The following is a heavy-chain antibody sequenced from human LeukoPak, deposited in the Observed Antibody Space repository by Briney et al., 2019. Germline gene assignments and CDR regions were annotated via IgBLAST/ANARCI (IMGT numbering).Heavy chain of an antibody. CDR2: IYSGGST. CDR3: ARDILLGGYYGMDV. D-gene: IGHD3-9*01. Sequence: AGGSLRLSCAASGFTVSSNYMSWGRQAPGKGLEWVSVIYSGGSTYYADSVKGRFTISRHNSKYTLYLQMNSLRAEDTAVYYCARDILLGGYYGMDVWGQGTTVTVSS. CDR1: GFTVSSNY. J-gene: IGHJ6*02. V-gene: IGHV3-53*04.